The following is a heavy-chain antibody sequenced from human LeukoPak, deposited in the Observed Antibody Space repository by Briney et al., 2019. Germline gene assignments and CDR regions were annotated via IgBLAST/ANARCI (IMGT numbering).Heavy chain of an antibody. V-gene: IGHV1-8*01. D-gene: IGHD5-12*01. CDR3: ARPRRSGGYDFNY. Sequence: ASVTVSCKASGYTFTSYDINWVRQAPGQGLEWMGWMKTKSGNTVYAQTLKGRVTITRNTSISKAYMEVSSLRSEDTAVYYCARPRRSGGYDFNYWGQGTLVTVSS. CDR1: GYTFTSYD. J-gene: IGHJ4*02. CDR2: MKTKSGNT.